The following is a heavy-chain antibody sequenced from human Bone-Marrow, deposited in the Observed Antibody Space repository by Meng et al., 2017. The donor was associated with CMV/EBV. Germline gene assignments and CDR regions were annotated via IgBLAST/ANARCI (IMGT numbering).Heavy chain of an antibody. V-gene: IGHV1-69*10. D-gene: IGHD6-6*01. J-gene: IGHJ5*02. CDR3: ARAAAARPFDP. Sequence: SVKVSCKASGGTFSSYAISWVRQAPGQGLEWMGGIIPILGIANYAQKFQGRVTITADKSTSTAYMELSSLRSEDMAVYYCARAAAARPFDPWGQGTLVTSPQ. CDR1: GGTFSSYA. CDR2: IIPILGIA.